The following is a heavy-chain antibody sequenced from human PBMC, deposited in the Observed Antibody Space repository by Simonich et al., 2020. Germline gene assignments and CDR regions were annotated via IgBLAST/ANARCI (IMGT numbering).Heavy chain of an antibody. J-gene: IGHJ3*02. V-gene: IGHV3-74*01. Sequence: EVQLVESGGGLVQPGGSLRLSCAASGFTFSIYWMHWVRQAPGKGLVWVSRINSDGSSTSYADSVKGRFTISRDNAKNTLYLQMNSLRAEDTAVYYCARDYSNYDAFDIWGQGTMVTVSS. D-gene: IGHD4-4*01. CDR2: INSDGSST. CDR3: ARDYSNYDAFDI. CDR1: GFTFSIYW.